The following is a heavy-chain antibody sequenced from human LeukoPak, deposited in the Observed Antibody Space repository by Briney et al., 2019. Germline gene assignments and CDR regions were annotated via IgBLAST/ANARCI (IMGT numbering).Heavy chain of an antibody. D-gene: IGHD4-17*01. Sequence: ASVKVSCKASGYTFTSYGISWVRQAPGQGLEWMGWISAYNGNTNYAQKFQGRVTMTRDTSISTAYMELSRLRSDDTAVYYCARVAVTTIPDYWGQGTLVTVSS. J-gene: IGHJ4*02. CDR3: ARVAVTTIPDY. CDR2: ISAYNGNT. CDR1: GYTFTSYG. V-gene: IGHV1-18*01.